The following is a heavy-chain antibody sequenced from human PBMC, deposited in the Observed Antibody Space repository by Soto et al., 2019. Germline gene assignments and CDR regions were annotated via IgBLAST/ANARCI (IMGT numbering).Heavy chain of an antibody. D-gene: IGHD6-19*01. V-gene: IGHV4-31*03. CDR3: ARDRGETGGRGQWTYYYYGMDV. CDR1: GGSISSGGYY. CDR2: IYYSGST. Sequence: PSETLSLTCTVSGGSISSGGYYGSWSRQHPGKGLEWIGYIYYSGSTYYNPSLKSRVTISVDTSKNQFSLKLSSVTAADTAVYYCARDRGETGGRGQWTYYYYGMDVWGQGTTVTVSS. J-gene: IGHJ6*02.